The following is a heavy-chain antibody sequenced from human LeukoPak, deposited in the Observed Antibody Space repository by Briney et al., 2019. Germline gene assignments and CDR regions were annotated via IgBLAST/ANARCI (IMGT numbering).Heavy chain of an antibody. J-gene: IGHJ6*04. CDR1: GGSFSGGD. CDR2: INLSGST. CDR3: ARGRDSSGRPPYYYYYGMDV. V-gene: IGHV4-34*01. Sequence: SETLPLTCAVSGGSFSGGDSSWSCHRPRTGLGRSWEINLSGSTNYNPSLKSRVTISVDTSKNQFSLKLSSVTAADTAVYYCARGRDSSGRPPYYYYYGMDVWGKGTTVTVSS. D-gene: IGHD6-19*01.